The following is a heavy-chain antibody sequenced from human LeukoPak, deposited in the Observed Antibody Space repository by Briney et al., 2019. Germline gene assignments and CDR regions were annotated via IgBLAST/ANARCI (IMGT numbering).Heavy chain of an antibody. CDR3: ARDRGYSYGFDY. V-gene: IGHV3-21*01. D-gene: IGHD5-18*01. Sequence: GGSLRLSCAASGFTFSSYSMNWVRQAPGKGLEWVSSISRSSSYIYYADSVKGRFTISRDNAKNSLYLQMNSLRAEDTAVYYCARDRGYSYGFDYWGQGTLVTVSS. J-gene: IGHJ4*02. CDR2: ISRSSSYI. CDR1: GFTFSSYS.